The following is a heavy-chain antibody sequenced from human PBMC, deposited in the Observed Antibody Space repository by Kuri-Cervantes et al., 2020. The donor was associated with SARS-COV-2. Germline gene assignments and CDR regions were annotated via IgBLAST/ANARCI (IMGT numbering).Heavy chain of an antibody. CDR2: ISSSSSYI. CDR1: GFTFSSYS. J-gene: IGHJ4*02. Sequence: GESLKISCAASGFTFSSYSMNWVRQAPGEGLEWVSSISSSSSYIYYADSVKGRFTISRDNAKNSLYLQMNSLRAEDTAVYYCGRGRYDFWSGFFPPTLWGQGTLVTVSS. CDR3: GRGRYDFWSGFFPPTL. V-gene: IGHV3-21*01. D-gene: IGHD3-3*01.